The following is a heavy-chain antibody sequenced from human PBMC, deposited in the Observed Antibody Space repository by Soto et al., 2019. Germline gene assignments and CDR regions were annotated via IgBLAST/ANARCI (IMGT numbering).Heavy chain of an antibody. CDR1: GFTFSSYA. Sequence: EVQLLESGGGLVQPGGSLRLSCAASGFTFSSYAMSWVRQAPGKGLEWVSGISGRGGEAFYVDSVKGRFTISRDNSKNTLYLQVNSLRADDTAVYYCAKSYGDYVEYFQHWGQGTLVTVSS. D-gene: IGHD4-17*01. CDR3: AKSYGDYVEYFQH. CDR2: ISGRGGEA. V-gene: IGHV3-23*01. J-gene: IGHJ1*01.